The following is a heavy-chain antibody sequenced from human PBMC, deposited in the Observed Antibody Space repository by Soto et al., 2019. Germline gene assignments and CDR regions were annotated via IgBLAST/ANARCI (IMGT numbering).Heavy chain of an antibody. Sequence: QVQLVESGGGVVQPGRSLRLSCAASGFTVSSYAMHWVRQAPGKGLEWVAVISYDGSNKYYADSVKGRFTISRDNSKNTLYLQMNSLRAEDTAVSYCARDREGGWLVISHYVDYWGQGTLVTVSS. D-gene: IGHD6-19*01. J-gene: IGHJ4*02. CDR2: ISYDGSNK. CDR3: ARDREGGWLVISHYVDY. CDR1: GFTVSSYA. V-gene: IGHV3-30-3*01.